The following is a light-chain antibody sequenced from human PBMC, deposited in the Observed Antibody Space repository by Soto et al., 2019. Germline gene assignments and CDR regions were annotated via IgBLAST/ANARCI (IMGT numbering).Light chain of an antibody. V-gene: IGKV1-39*01. Sequence: DIQMTQSPSSLSASVGDRVTITFRASQSISSYLNWYQQKPGKAPNLLIYVASTLQSGVPSRFSGSGSGTDFTLTIRSLQPEDFATYYCQQSYTTPLTFGGGTKVDIK. CDR2: VAS. CDR3: QQSYTTPLT. CDR1: QSISSY. J-gene: IGKJ4*01.